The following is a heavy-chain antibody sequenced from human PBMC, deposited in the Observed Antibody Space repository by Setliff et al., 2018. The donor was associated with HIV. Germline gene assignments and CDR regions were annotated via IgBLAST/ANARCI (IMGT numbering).Heavy chain of an antibody. CDR1: GYTFNSHT. D-gene: IGHD3-10*01. Sequence: SVKVSCKASGYTFNSHTINWVRQAPGQGLEWMGGIIPILGIANYAQKFQGRVTITADKSTSTAYMELSSLRSEDTAVYYCASRSGSRLTLPLDVWGQGTTVTV. V-gene: IGHV1-69*10. CDR3: ASRSGSRLTLPLDV. CDR2: IIPILGIA. J-gene: IGHJ6*02.